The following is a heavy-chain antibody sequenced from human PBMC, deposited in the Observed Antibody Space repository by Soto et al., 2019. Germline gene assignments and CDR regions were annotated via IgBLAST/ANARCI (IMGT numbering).Heavy chain of an antibody. CDR3: AKERTYYFDSSVYRPAFDI. Sequence: EVQLSESGGGLVRPGGSLRLSCAASGFFRFSRYALPWVRQAPGKVLEWVSVISGGSRSRYYADSVKGRFTISRDNSENMLHLQMNSLRVEDTDVYYCAKERTYYFDSSVYRPAFDIWGQATMLTVSS. CDR1: GFFRFSRYA. CDR2: ISGGSRSR. D-gene: IGHD3-22*01. J-gene: IGHJ3*02. V-gene: IGHV3-23*01.